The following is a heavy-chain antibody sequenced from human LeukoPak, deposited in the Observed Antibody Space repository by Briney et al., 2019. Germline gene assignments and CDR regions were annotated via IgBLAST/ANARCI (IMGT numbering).Heavy chain of an antibody. J-gene: IGHJ4*02. Sequence: GGSLRLSCVVSGFTFSSYWMSWVRQAPGKGLEWVANIKQDGSEKYYVDSVKGRFTISRDNAKNSLYLQMNSLRAEDTAVYYCARISGYCSRNSCYTPEPEDYWGQGTLVTVSS. CDR1: GFTFSSYW. D-gene: IGHD2-2*02. CDR2: IKQDGSEK. CDR3: ARISGYCSRNSCYTPEPEDY. V-gene: IGHV3-7*01.